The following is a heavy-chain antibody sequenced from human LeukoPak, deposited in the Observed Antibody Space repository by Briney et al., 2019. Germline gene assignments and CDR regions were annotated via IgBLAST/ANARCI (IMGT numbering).Heavy chain of an antibody. Sequence: SVKVSCKASGGTFSSYAISWVRQAPGQGLEWMGGIIPIFGTANYAQKFQGRVMITADESTSTAYMELSSLRSEDTAVYYCARSGSGYSYGYESGYFDYWGQGTLVTVSS. J-gene: IGHJ4*02. CDR1: GGTFSSYA. CDR3: ARSGSGYSYGYESGYFDY. D-gene: IGHD5-18*01. V-gene: IGHV1-69*13. CDR2: IIPIFGTA.